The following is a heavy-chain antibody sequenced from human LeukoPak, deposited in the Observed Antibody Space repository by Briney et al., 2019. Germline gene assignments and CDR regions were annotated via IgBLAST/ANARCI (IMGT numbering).Heavy chain of an antibody. CDR1: GFTFSSYS. J-gene: IGHJ4*02. Sequence: GGSLTLSCAPSGFTFSSYSMKWVRQAAGRGLEWVSSISSSSSYIYYADSVKGRFTISRDHAKNPLYLQMNSLRAEDTAVYYCARNSFTYYYGSGTIDYWGQGTLVTVSS. V-gene: IGHV3-21*01. D-gene: IGHD3-10*01. CDR3: ARNSFTYYYGSGTIDY. CDR2: ISSSSSYI.